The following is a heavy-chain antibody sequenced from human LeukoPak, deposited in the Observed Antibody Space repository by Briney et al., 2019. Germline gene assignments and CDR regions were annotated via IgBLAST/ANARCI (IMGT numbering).Heavy chain of an antibody. D-gene: IGHD3-3*01. CDR3: LKDYDFWSGYDYFDY. J-gene: IGHJ4*02. CDR1: GFTFSSYS. CDR2: IKSKTDGGTT. Sequence: GGSLRLSCAASGFTFSSYSMNWVRQAPGKGLEWVGRIKSKTDGGTTDYAAPVKGRFTISRDDSKNTLYLQMNSLKTEDTAVYYCLKDYDFWSGYDYFDYWGQGTLVTVSS. V-gene: IGHV3-15*01.